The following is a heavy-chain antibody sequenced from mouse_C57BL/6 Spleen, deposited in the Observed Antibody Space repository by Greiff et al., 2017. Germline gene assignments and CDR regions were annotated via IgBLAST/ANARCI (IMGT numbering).Heavy chain of an antibody. Sequence: QVQLQQSGAELVRPGASVTLSCKASGYTFTDYEMHWVKQTPVHGLEWIGAIDPETGGTAYNQKFKGMAILTADKSSSTAYMELRSLTSEDSAVYYCTRYYGSSYSFDYWGQGTTLTVSS. V-gene: IGHV1-15*01. CDR2: IDPETGGT. CDR3: TRYYGSSYSFDY. CDR1: GYTFTDYE. D-gene: IGHD1-1*01. J-gene: IGHJ2*01.